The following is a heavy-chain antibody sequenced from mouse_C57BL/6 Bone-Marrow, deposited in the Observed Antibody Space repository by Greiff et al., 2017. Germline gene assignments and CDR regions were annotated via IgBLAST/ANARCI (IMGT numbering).Heavy chain of an antibody. D-gene: IGHD2-2*01. CDR1: GYTFTSYW. CDR2: IDPSDSYT. CDR3: ARSSRLRLNAMDY. Sequence: VQLQQPGAELVMPGASVKLSCKASGYTFTSYWMHWVKQRPGQGLEWIGEIDPSDSYTNYNQKFKGKSTLTVDKSSSTAYMQLSSLTSEDSAVYYCARSSRLRLNAMDYWGQGTSVTVSS. V-gene: IGHV1-69*01. J-gene: IGHJ4*01.